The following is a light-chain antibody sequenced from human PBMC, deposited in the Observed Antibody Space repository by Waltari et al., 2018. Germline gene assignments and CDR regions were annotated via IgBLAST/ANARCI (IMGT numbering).Light chain of an antibody. J-gene: IGLJ2*01. CDR3: SSYTSSSTPVV. V-gene: IGLV2-14*03. Sequence: QSALTQPASVSGSPGQSITISCTGTSSDVGGYNYVSWYQQHPGKAPQLMIYDVSNRPSGVSNRVSGSRSGNTASRTISGLQAEDEADYYCSSYTSSSTPVVFGGGTKLTVL. CDR1: SSDVGGYNY. CDR2: DVS.